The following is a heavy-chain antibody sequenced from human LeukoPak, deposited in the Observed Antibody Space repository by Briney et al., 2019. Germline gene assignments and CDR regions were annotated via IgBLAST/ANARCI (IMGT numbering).Heavy chain of an antibody. Sequence: GGSLRLSCAASGFTFSSYGMHWVRQAPGKGLEWVAVILSDGSKEFYTDSVKGRFTISRDNSKNTLYLQMNSLRAEDTAVYYCVRDPSVTKYYYYYMDVWGKGTTVTVSS. CDR1: GFTFSSYG. V-gene: IGHV3-33*01. J-gene: IGHJ6*03. CDR2: ILSDGSKE. D-gene: IGHD4-11*01. CDR3: VRDPSVTKYYYYYMDV.